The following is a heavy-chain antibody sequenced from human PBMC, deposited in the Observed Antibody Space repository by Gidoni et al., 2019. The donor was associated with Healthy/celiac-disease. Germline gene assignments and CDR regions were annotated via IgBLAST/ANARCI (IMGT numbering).Heavy chain of an antibody. J-gene: IGHJ3*02. CDR1: GYTFTSYD. V-gene: IGHV1-8*01. CDR3: ARGGLAYCGGDCYSDAFDI. D-gene: IGHD2-21*01. CDR2: MNPNSGNT. Sequence: QVQLVQSGAEVKKPGASVKVSCKASGYTFTSYDINWVRQATGQGLEWMGWMNPNSGNTGYAQKFQGRVTMTRNTSISTAYMELSSLRSEDTAVYYCARGGLAYCGGDCYSDAFDIWGQGTMVTVSS.